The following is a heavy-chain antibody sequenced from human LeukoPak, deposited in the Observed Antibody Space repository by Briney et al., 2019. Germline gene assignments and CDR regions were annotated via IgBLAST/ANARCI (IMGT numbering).Heavy chain of an antibody. CDR3: VRDRGYSTFDY. J-gene: IGHJ4*02. V-gene: IGHV3-7*01. CDR2: MKEDGGEI. Sequence: GGSLRLSCAGSGFHCSHYWLAWVRQAPGKGLEWVANMKEDGGEIIYVDSVKGRFTISRDNAKNSLDLQMNSLRVDDTAVYYCVRDRGYSTFDYWGQGTLVIVSS. CDR1: GFHCSHYW. D-gene: IGHD4-23*01.